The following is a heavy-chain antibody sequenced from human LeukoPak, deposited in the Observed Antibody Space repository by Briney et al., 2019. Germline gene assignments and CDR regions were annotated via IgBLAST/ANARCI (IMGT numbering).Heavy chain of an antibody. Sequence: SETLSLTCTVSGGSVSSGSYYWSWIRQPPGKGLEWIGYIYYSGSTNYNPSLKSRVTISVDTSKNQFSLKLSSATAADTAVYYCARVIVVVVAGGNWFDPWGQGTLVTVSS. CDR2: IYYSGST. D-gene: IGHD2-15*01. CDR3: ARVIVVVVAGGNWFDP. V-gene: IGHV4-61*01. J-gene: IGHJ5*02. CDR1: GGSVSSGSYY.